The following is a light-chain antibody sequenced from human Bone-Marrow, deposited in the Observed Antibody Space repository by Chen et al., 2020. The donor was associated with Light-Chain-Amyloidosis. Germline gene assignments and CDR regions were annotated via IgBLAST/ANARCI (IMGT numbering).Light chain of an antibody. CDR3: QQYGTSPLT. J-gene: IGKJ4*01. CDR1: QTISSNY. V-gene: IGKV3-20*01. CDR2: GSS. Sequence: EIVLTQSPGTLSLSPGEGANLSCRASQTISSNYLTWYQQKFGQAPRLLIYGSSSRATGIPDRFTGSGSGTEFTLTINRLEPEDFAMYDCQQYGTSPLTFGGGNKVEIK.